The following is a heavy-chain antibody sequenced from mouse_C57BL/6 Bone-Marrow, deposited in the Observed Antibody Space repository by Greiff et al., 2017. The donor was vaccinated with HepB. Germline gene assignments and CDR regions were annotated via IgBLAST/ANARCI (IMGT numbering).Heavy chain of an antibody. V-gene: IGHV5-17*01. CDR3: ARNQAWFAY. Sequence: EVQLKESGGGLVKPGGSLKLSCAASGFTFSDYGMHWVRQAPEKGLEWVAYISSGSSTIYYADTVKGRFTISRDNAKNTLFLQMTSLRSEDTAMYYCARNQAWFAYWGQGTLVTVSA. CDR1: GFTFSDYG. J-gene: IGHJ3*01. CDR2: ISSGSSTI.